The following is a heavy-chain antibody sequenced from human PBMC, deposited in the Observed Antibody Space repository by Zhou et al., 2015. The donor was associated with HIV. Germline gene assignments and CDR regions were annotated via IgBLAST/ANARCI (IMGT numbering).Heavy chain of an antibody. CDR2: IIPIFGTA. D-gene: IGHD5-18*01. CDR1: GGTFSSYA. Sequence: QVQLVQSGAEVKKPGSSVKVSCKASGGTFSSYAISWVRQAPGQGLEWMGGIIPIFGTANYAQKFQGRVTITADESTSTAYMELSSLRSEDTAVYYCAREDTAMVLAGPYFDYWGQGNPGHRLL. J-gene: IGHJ4*02. V-gene: IGHV1-69*01. CDR3: AREDTAMVLAGPYFDY.